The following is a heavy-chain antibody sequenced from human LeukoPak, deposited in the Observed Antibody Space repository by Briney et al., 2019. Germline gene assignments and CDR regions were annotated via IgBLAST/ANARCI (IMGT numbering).Heavy chain of an antibody. CDR1: GFIFSHYG. CDR3: ARELSQIVWGGLDY. CDR2: IQNDASTE. D-gene: IGHD2-21*01. Sequence: GSLRLSCAASGFIFSHYGMHWVRQAPGKGLEWVAVIQNDASTENFADSVKGRFTISRDNSKNTVFLQMNSLRVEDTAVYYCARELSQIVWGGLDYGGQGTPVSVSS. V-gene: IGHV3-33*05. J-gene: IGHJ4*02.